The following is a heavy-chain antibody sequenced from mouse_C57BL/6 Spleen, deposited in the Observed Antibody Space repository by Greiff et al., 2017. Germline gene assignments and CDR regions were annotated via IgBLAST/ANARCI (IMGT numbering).Heavy chain of an antibody. CDR2: IYPRRGNT. Sequence: QVQLKESGAELARPGASVKLSCKASGYTFTSYGISWVKQRTGPGLEWIGEIYPRRGNTYYNEKFKGKATLTADKSSSTAYMELRSLTSEDSAVYFCARYYYGSSDWYFDVWGTGTTVTVSS. V-gene: IGHV1-81*01. CDR3: ARYYYGSSDWYFDV. D-gene: IGHD1-1*01. CDR1: GYTFTSYG. J-gene: IGHJ1*03.